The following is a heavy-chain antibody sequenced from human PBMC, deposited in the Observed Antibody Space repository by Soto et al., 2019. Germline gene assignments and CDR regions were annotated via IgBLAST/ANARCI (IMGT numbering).Heavy chain of an antibody. V-gene: IGHV4-59*01. CDR3: ARESAGSGKNNWFDP. Sequence: PSETLSLTCSVSRGSIISYYCVFFRHPPVKGLEWIGFIHRTGSTKYNPSLESRVTISVDTSQNQLSLRLSSVTAADTAVYYCARESAGSGKNNWFDPWGQGILVTVSS. CDR1: RGSIISYY. J-gene: IGHJ5*02. D-gene: IGHD3-10*01. CDR2: IHRTGST.